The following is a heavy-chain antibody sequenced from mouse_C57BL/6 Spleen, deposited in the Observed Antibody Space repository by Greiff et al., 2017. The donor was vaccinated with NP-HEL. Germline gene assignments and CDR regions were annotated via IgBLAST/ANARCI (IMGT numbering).Heavy chain of an antibody. Sequence: EVQLVESGGGLVKPGGSLKLSCAASGFTFSDYGMHWVRQAPEKGLEWVAYISSGSSTIYYADIVKGRFTISRDNAKNTLFLQKTSLRSEDTAMYYCASEFPTAYWGQGTLVTVSA. CDR3: ASEFPTAY. D-gene: IGHD2-10*01. J-gene: IGHJ3*01. CDR2: ISSGSSTI. CDR1: GFTFSDYG. V-gene: IGHV5-17*01.